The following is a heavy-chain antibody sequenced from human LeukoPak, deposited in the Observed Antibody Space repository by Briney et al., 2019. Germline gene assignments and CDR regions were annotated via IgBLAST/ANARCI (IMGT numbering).Heavy chain of an antibody. J-gene: IGHJ4*02. CDR2: IYSGGST. CDR1: GFTVSSNY. D-gene: IGHD3-22*01. V-gene: IGHV3-66*01. Sequence: GGSLRLSCAASGFTVSSNYMSWVRQAPGKGLEWVSVIYSGGSTYYADSVKGRFTISRDNSKNTLYLQMNSLRAEDTAVYYCAKDRGTYYYDSSGYYFDYWGQGTLVTVSS. CDR3: AKDRGTYYYDSSGYYFDY.